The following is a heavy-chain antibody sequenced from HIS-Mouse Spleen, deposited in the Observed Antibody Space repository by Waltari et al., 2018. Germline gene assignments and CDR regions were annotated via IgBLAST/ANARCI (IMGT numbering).Heavy chain of an antibody. J-gene: IGHJ2*01. CDR3: ARARDHYWYFDL. V-gene: IGHV4-34*01. Sequence: QVQLQQWGAGLLKPSETLSLTCAVYGGSFSGYYWSWIRQPPGKGLEGIGEINHSGSNHYNPALKSRVTISVDTSKNQFSLKLSSVTAADTAVYYCARARDHYWYFDLWGRGTLVTVSS. CDR1: GGSFSGYY. CDR2: INHSGSN.